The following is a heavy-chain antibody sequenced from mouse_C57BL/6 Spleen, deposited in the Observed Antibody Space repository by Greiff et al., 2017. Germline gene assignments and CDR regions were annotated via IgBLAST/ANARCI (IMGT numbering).Heavy chain of an antibody. CDR2: IDPSDSYT. V-gene: IGHV1-69*01. Sequence: VQLQQPGAELVMPGASVKLSCKASGYTFTSYWMHWVKQRPGQGLEWIGEIDPSDSYTNYNQKFKGKSTLTVDKSSSTAYMQLSSLTSEDSAVXYCARVTAQTWFAYWGQGTLVTVSA. CDR1: GYTFTSYW. D-gene: IGHD3-2*02. CDR3: ARVTAQTWFAY. J-gene: IGHJ3*01.